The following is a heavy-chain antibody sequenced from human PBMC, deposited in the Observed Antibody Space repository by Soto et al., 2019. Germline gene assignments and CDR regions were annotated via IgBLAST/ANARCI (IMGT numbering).Heavy chain of an antibody. CDR2: INSGGST. Sequence: EVQLVESGGGLIQPGGSLRLSCAASGFTVSSNYMSWVRQAPGKGLEWVSVINSGGSTSYADSVKGRFTISRDNSKNTLYLQMNSLRAEDTAVYYCATAARYSSGWYDFDYWGQGTLVTVSS. CDR3: ATAARYSSGWYDFDY. J-gene: IGHJ4*02. V-gene: IGHV3-53*01. CDR1: GFTVSSNY. D-gene: IGHD6-19*01.